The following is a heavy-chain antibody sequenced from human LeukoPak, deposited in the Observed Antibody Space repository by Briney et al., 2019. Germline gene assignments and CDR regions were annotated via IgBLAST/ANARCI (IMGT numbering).Heavy chain of an antibody. J-gene: IGHJ3*02. CDR2: IYTSGST. Sequence: ASETLSLTCTVSGGSISSYYWSWIRQPPGKGLEWIGYIYTSGSTNYNPSLKSRVTISVDTSKNQFSLKLSSVTAADTAVYYCARAPFSSSSGFGAFDIWGQGTMVTVSS. CDR3: ARAPFSSSSGFGAFDI. D-gene: IGHD6-6*01. V-gene: IGHV4-4*09. CDR1: GGSISSYY.